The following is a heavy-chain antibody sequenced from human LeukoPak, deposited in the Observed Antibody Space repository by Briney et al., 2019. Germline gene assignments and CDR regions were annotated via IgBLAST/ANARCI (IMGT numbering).Heavy chain of an antibody. CDR3: AKRSSNFGSEYFQQ. Sequence: SETLSLTCTVSGYSISSGYYWGWIRQPPGKGLEWIGSIYHSGSTYYNPSLKSRVTISVDTSKNQFSLNLRSVTAADSGVYYCAKRSSNFGSEYFQQWGPGTLVTVSS. V-gene: IGHV4-38-2*02. J-gene: IGHJ1*01. CDR2: IYHSGST. CDR1: GYSISSGYY. D-gene: IGHD4-11*01.